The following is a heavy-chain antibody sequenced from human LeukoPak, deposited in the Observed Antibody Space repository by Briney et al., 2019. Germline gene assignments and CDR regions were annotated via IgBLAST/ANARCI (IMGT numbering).Heavy chain of an antibody. Sequence: GGSLRLSCAASKFTFSVYSMNWIRQVPGKGLEWISSISSNSRSIFYADSVRGRFIISRDNARNSLYLQMNSLRADDTGVYFCVGGLGPADALLEDFDSWGPGSLVAVSS. J-gene: IGHJ4*02. CDR1: KFTFSVYS. CDR2: ISSNSRSI. D-gene: IGHD3-10*01. CDR3: VGGLGPADALLEDFDS. V-gene: IGHV3-21*01.